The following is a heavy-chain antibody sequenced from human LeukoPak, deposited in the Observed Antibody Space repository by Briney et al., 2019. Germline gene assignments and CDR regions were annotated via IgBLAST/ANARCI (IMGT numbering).Heavy chain of an antibody. CDR3: ALNGDS. CDR2: IHHSGGT. J-gene: IGHJ4*02. D-gene: IGHD2-8*01. Sequence: SETLSLICTVSGASLRGDYYSWTWIRQPPGRGLEWIGNIHHSGGTNCNPSLKSRVTISMDTSKNQFSLRLTSVTTADTAMYYCALNGDSWGQGNLVTVSS. CDR1: GASLRGDYYS. V-gene: IGHV4-61*01.